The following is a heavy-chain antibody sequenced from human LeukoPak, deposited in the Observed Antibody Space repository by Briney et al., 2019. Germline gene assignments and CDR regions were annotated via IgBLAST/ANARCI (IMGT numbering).Heavy chain of an antibody. CDR2: INPTGGST. D-gene: IGHD5-12*01. CDR3: ARVEFNGGYSHLY. V-gene: IGHV1-46*01. J-gene: IGHJ4*02. Sequence: ASVKVSCKASGYTFPSYFMHWVRQAPGQGFEWMGIINPTGGSTTYAQKFQGRVTMTRDTSTSTVYMELSSLRSDDTAIYYCARVEFNGGYSHLYWGQGTLLTVSS. CDR1: GYTFPSYF.